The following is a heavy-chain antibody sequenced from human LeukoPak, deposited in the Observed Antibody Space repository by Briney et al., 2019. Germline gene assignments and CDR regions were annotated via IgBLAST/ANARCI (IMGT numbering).Heavy chain of an antibody. Sequence: SETLSLTCTVSGGSISSSNYYWGWFRQPPGKGLEWIGSIYYSGSTYYNPSLKTRVTISVDTSKNQFSLNLSSVTAADTAVYYCARAETYSSDWYDPFFDYWGQGTLVTVSS. J-gene: IGHJ4*02. D-gene: IGHD6-19*01. CDR1: GGSISSSNYY. V-gene: IGHV4-39*07. CDR3: ARAETYSSDWYDPFFDY. CDR2: IYYSGST.